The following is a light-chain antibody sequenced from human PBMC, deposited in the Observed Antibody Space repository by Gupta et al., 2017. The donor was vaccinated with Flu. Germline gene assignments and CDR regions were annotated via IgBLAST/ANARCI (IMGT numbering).Light chain of an antibody. Sequence: GQTAMIACGSTNIGSKCVYWFQQRPGPAPKLVVYEDSDRPSGIPERFSGSNSGNTATLTISRLRAEDEADYYCAVWDSSGGRGVFGGGTTLTVL. J-gene: IGLJ3*02. CDR1: NIGSKC. CDR3: AVWDSSGGRGV. V-gene: IGLV3-21*02. CDR2: EDS.